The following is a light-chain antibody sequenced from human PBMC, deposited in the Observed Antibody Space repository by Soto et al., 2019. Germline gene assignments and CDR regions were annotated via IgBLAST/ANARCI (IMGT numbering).Light chain of an antibody. Sequence: EIVLTQSPGTLSLSPGERATLSCRASQSVSSSYLAWYQQKPGQAPRRLIYDASKRATGIPARFSGSGSGTDFTLTISSLEPEDFAVYYCQQRSSRPPMYTCGQGTKGDIK. J-gene: IGKJ2*01. CDR2: DAS. V-gene: IGKV3D-20*02. CDR1: QSVSSSY. CDR3: QQRSSRPPMYT.